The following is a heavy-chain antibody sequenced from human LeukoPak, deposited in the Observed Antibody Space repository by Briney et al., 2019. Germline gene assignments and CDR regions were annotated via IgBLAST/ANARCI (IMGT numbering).Heavy chain of an antibody. CDR3: AREDYCSGGSCLENCFDP. CDR2: INSDGSNT. V-gene: IGHV3-74*03. Sequence: GGSLRLSCAASGFILSNYWMNWVRQAPGKGPEWVSRINSDGSNTMYADSVKGGFTISRDNAKNTLYLQMNSLRDEDTAVYYCAREDYCSGGSCLENCFDPWGQGTLVTVSS. J-gene: IGHJ5*02. D-gene: IGHD2-15*01. CDR1: GFILSNYW.